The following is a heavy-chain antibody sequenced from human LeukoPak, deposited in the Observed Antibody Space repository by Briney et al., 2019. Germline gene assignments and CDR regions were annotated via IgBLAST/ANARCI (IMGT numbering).Heavy chain of an antibody. D-gene: IGHD6-19*01. J-gene: IGHJ6*03. Sequence: SETLSLTCTVSGGSISSSSHYWGWIRQPPGKGLEWIGSMYYRGSTYHNPSLKSRVTISVDTSKNQFSLKLSSVTAADTAVYYCAREDLSSGWYMDVWGKGTTVTVSS. V-gene: IGHV4-39*07. CDR3: AREDLSSGWYMDV. CDR1: GGSISSSSHY. CDR2: MYYRGST.